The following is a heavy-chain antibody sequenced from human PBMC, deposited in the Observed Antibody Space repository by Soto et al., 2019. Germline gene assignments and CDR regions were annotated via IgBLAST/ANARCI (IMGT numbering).Heavy chain of an antibody. CDR2: IIPIFGTA. J-gene: IGHJ6*02. D-gene: IGHD3-22*01. V-gene: IGHV1-69*13. CDR1: GGTFSSYA. CDR3: ASYDSSGYSKYGMDV. Sequence: GASVKVSCKASGGTFSSYAISWVRQAPGQGLEWMGGIIPIFGTANYAQKFQGRVTITADESTSTAYMELSSLRSEDTAVYYCASYDSSGYSKYGMDVWGQGTTVTVSS.